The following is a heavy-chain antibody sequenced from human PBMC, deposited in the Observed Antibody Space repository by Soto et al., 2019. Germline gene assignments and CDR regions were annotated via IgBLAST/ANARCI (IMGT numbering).Heavy chain of an antibody. Sequence: GESLKISCRTSGYRFTSYWIAWVRQMPGKGLEWMGIIFPSDSDTRYSPSFQGQVTISADRSTSTVFLQWASLKASDTAVYFCSREGKSGYFNWFDPWGQGTLVTVSS. J-gene: IGHJ5*02. D-gene: IGHD3-22*01. CDR3: SREGKSGYFNWFDP. CDR2: IFPSDSDT. V-gene: IGHV5-51*01. CDR1: GYRFTSYW.